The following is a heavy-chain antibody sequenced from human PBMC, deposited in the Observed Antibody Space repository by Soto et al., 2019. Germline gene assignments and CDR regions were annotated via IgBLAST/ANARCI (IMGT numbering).Heavy chain of an antibody. CDR3: ARDKITGLFHY. CDR1: GGSISSSTYY. V-gene: IGHV4-39*02. J-gene: IGHJ4*02. Sequence: SETLSLTCTVSGGSISSSTYYWGWIRQPPGKGLEWIGSIYYSGSTYYNPSLKSRVTISVDTSKNQFSLKLSSVTAADTAVYYCARDKITGLFHYWGQGTLVNVS. D-gene: IGHD2-8*02. CDR2: IYYSGST.